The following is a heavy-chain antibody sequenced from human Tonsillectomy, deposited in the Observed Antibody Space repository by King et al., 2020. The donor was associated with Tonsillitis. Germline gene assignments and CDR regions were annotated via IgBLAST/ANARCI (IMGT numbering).Heavy chain of an antibody. CDR1: GFTFSSYG. D-gene: IGHD2-15*01. J-gene: IGHJ4*02. V-gene: IGHV3-30*18. Sequence: VQLVESGGGVVQPGRSLRLSCAASGFTFSSYGMHWVRQAPGKGLEWVAVISYDVTNKYHADSVKGRFTISRDNSKNTLYLQMNSLRAGDTAVYYCAKGIDCSGGTCYYISSYYFDYWGQGTLVTVSS. CDR3: AKGIDCSGGTCYYISSYYFDY. CDR2: ISYDVTNK.